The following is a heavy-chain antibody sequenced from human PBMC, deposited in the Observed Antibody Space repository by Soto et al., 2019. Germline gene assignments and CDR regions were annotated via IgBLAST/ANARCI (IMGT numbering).Heavy chain of an antibody. CDR3: AHGGRGYSGYVGPFDY. Sequence: QVQLVQPGAEVKKPGSSGKVSCKASGGTFSSYAISWVRQAPGQGLEWMGGIIPIFGTANYAQKFQGRVTITADESTSTAYMELSSLRSEDTAVYYCAHGGRGYSGYVGPFDYWGQGTLVTVSS. CDR2: IIPIFGTA. V-gene: IGHV1-69*01. CDR1: GGTFSSYA. D-gene: IGHD5-12*01. J-gene: IGHJ4*02.